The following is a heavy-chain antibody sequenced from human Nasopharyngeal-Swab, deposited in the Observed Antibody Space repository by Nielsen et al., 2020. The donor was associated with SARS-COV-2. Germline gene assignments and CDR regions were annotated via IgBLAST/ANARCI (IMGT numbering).Heavy chain of an antibody. CDR2: IYYSGST. D-gene: IGHD3-10*01. J-gene: IGHJ4*02. CDR3: ARGGYGSGSYHFDY. V-gene: IGHV4-31*02. Sequence: WIRQPPGKGLEWIGYIYYSGSTYYNPSLKSRVTISVDTPKNQFSLKLSSVTAADTAVYYCARGGYGSGSYHFDYWGQGTLVTVSS.